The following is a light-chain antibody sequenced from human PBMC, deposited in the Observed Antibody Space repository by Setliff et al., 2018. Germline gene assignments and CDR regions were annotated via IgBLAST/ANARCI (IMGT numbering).Light chain of an antibody. Sequence: QSALTQPASVSGSPGQSITIPCTGTSSDVGGYDYVSWYQQHPGKAPKLLICYVRDRPSGVSDRFSGSKSGNTASLTISGLQAEDEADYYCSSYTGISTYVFGTGTKVTVL. CDR2: YVR. J-gene: IGLJ1*01. CDR1: SSDVGGYDY. V-gene: IGLV2-14*03. CDR3: SSYTGISTYV.